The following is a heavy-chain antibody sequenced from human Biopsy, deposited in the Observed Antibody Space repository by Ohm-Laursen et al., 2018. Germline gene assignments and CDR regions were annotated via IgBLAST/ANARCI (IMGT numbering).Heavy chain of an antibody. CDR2: VDYSGSG. CDR3: ARTPRDSFWSGSYKRGLWFDP. Sequence: LRLSCAASGFTVYNNYMTWVRQPPGKGLEWIGSVDYSGSGHYNPSLESRITISVDTSKNQFSLRLNSVTAADTAVYYCARTPRDSFWSGSYKRGLWFDPWGQGTLVIVSS. J-gene: IGHJ5*02. V-gene: IGHV4-59*02. CDR1: GFTVYNNY. D-gene: IGHD3-3*01.